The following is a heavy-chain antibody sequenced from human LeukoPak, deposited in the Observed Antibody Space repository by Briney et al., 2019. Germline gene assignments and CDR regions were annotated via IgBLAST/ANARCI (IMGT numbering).Heavy chain of an antibody. D-gene: IGHD5-18*01. CDR2: IGTAGDT. J-gene: IGHJ6*02. CDR3: ATGTRGYSYGYLYYYGMDV. V-gene: IGHV3-13*01. CDR1: GFTFSSYD. Sequence: GGSLRLSCAASGFTFSSYDMHWVRQATGKGLEWVSAIGTAGDTYYPGSVKGRFTISRENAKNSLYLQMNSLRAGDTAVYYCATGTRGYSYGYLYYYGMDVWGQGTTVTVSS.